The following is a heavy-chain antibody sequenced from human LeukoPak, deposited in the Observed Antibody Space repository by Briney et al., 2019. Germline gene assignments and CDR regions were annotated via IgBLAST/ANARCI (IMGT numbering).Heavy chain of an antibody. CDR2: IYYSGST. J-gene: IGHJ4*02. Sequence: PSETLSLTCTVSGASISSYYWSWIRQPPGKGLEWIGYIYYSGSTHYNPSLRSRVTMSVDTSKNQFSLRLTSVTAAGTALYYCASGPYPAAGTDHQFDYWGQGTLVTVSS. CDR1: GASISSYY. V-gene: IGHV4-59*01. CDR3: ASGPYPAAGTDHQFDY. D-gene: IGHD6-13*01.